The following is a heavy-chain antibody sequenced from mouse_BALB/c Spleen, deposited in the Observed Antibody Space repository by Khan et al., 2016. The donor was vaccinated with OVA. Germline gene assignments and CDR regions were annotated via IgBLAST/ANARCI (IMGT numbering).Heavy chain of an antibody. CDR3: ATHLTGSFAY. Sequence: EVQGVESGGDLVKSGGSLKLSCAASGFTFSPYSMSWVRQTPDKRLEWVATISSDGDYTYYPDSVKGRFNISRDNAKNNLYLQMSSLRSEDTAIYYCATHLTGSFAYWGQGTLVTVSA. V-gene: IGHV5-6*01. J-gene: IGHJ3*01. CDR1: GFTFSPYS. D-gene: IGHD4-1*01. CDR2: ISSDGDYT.